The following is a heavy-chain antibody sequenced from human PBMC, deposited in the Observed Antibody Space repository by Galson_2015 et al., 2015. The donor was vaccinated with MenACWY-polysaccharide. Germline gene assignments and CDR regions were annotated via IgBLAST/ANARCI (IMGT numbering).Heavy chain of an antibody. CDR3: AKVGRSGGNSGLASFDH. CDR1: GFTFSSYA. CDR2: ISPAGGGT. J-gene: IGHJ4*02. V-gene: IGHV3-23*01. Sequence: SLRLSCAASGFTFSSYAMSWVRQAPGKGLEWVSSISPAGGGTYYADPVEGRFTISRDNSKNTLCLQVNRLRAEDTAIYYCAKVGRSGGNSGLASFDHWGQGTLVTVSS. D-gene: IGHD4-23*01.